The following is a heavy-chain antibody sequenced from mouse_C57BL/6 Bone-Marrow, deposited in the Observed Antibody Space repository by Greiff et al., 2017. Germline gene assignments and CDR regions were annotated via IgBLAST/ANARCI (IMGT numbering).Heavy chain of an antibody. J-gene: IGHJ1*03. D-gene: IGHD1-1*01. CDR3: ARLIYDYGMGYVWYFDV. V-gene: IGHV5-12*01. CDR1: GFTFSDYY. CDR2: ISNGGGST. Sequence: EVQLMESGGGLVQPGGSLKLSCAASGFTFSDYYMYWVRQTPEKRLEWVAYISNGGGSTYYPDTVKGRFTMSRDNAKNTLYLQMSRLKSEDTAMYYCARLIYDYGMGYVWYFDVWGTGTTVTVSS.